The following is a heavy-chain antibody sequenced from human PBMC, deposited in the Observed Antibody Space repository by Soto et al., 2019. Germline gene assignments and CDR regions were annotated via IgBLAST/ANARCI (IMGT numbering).Heavy chain of an antibody. Sequence: VQLVQSGAEVKKPGASVKVSCEASGYTFTDFGFSWVRQAPGQGLQWMGWISAKNGDSNYAQNFQGRVTMTTDTSTRTAYMEVRSLESDDTAVYFCARSGAELTTVFDNWGQGTQVTVSS. CDR1: GYTFTDFG. CDR2: ISAKNGDS. V-gene: IGHV1-18*01. CDR3: ARSGAELTTVFDN. J-gene: IGHJ4*02. D-gene: IGHD4-4*01.